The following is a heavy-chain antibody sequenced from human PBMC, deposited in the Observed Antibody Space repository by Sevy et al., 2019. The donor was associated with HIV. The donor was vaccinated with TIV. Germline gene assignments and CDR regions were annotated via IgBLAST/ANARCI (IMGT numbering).Heavy chain of an antibody. Sequence: ASVKVSCKASGYTFTSYGISWVRQAAGQGLEWMGWISAYNGNTNYAQKLQGRVTMTTDTSTSTAYMELRSLRSDDTAVYYCAGDEGRRGEIVVVPAVFWFDPWGQGTLVTVSS. CDR1: GYTFTSYG. D-gene: IGHD2-2*01. CDR2: ISAYNGNT. V-gene: IGHV1-18*01. J-gene: IGHJ5*02. CDR3: AGDEGRRGEIVVVPAVFWFDP.